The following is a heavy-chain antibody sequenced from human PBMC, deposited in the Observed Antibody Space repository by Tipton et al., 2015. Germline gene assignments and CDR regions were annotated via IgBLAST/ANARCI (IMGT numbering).Heavy chain of an antibody. J-gene: IGHJ6*02. Sequence: SLRLSCAASGFTFSSYGMHWVRQAPGKGLEWVAVISYDGSNKYYADSVKGRFTISRDNSKNTLYLQMNSLRAEDTAVYYCAKDMMVGSWYRSTYSYHGMDVWGQGTTVTVSS. V-gene: IGHV3-30*18. CDR3: AKDMMVGSWYRSTYSYHGMDV. CDR1: GFTFSSYG. D-gene: IGHD6-13*01. CDR2: ISYDGSNK.